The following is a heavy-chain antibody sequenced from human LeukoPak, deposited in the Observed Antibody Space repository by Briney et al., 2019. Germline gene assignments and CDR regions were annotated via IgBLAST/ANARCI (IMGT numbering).Heavy chain of an antibody. V-gene: IGHV5-51*01. Sequence: GESLKISCKGSGYSFTSYWIGWVRQMPGKGLEWMGIIYPGDSDTRYSPSFQGQVTISADKSISTAYLQWSSLKASDTAMYYCATYTMVRGVIIPGGDYWGQGTLVTVSS. CDR1: GYSFTSYW. CDR2: IYPGDSDT. CDR3: ATYTMVRGVIIPGGDY. J-gene: IGHJ4*02. D-gene: IGHD3-10*01.